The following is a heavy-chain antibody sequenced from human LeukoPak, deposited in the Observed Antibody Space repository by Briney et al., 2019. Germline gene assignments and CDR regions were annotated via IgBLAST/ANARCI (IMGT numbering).Heavy chain of an antibody. CDR3: ARHRVDTAMAGDY. J-gene: IGHJ4*02. V-gene: IGHV5-51*01. Sequence: GESLKISCKASGYSFTDYWIGWVRQMPGKGLEWMGIIYPGDSDTRYSPSFQGQVTISADKSISTAYLQWSSLKASDTAMYYCARHRVDTAMAGDYWGQGTLVTVSS. D-gene: IGHD5-18*01. CDR2: IYPGDSDT. CDR1: GYSFTDYW.